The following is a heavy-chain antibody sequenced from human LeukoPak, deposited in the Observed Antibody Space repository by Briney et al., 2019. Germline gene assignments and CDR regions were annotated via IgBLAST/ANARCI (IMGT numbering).Heavy chain of an antibody. CDR1: GYTFTSYY. V-gene: IGHV1-46*01. CDR2: INPSGGST. J-gene: IGHJ4*02. CDR3: ARDRDWNYYFDY. D-gene: IGHD1-1*01. Sequence: GASVKISCKASGYTFTSYYMHWVRQAPGQGLEWMGIINPSGGSTSYAQKFQGRVTMTRDMSTSTVYMELSSLRSEDTAVYYCARDRDWNYYFDYWGQGTLVTVSS.